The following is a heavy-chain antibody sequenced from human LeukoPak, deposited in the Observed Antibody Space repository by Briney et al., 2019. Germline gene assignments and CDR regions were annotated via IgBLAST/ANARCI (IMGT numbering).Heavy chain of an antibody. D-gene: IGHD7-27*01. CDR2: INFSVGTT. CDR1: GYTFTDYH. V-gene: IGHV1-46*01. CDR3: ARVRDTGTLYMASDY. J-gene: IGHJ4*02. Sequence: ASVNVSCRASGYTFTDYHVHWVRQAPGLGLEWMGDINFSVGTTTSAQRFQGRLTMTSDTSTSTVYMELSSLRSEDTAVYYCARVRDTGTLYMASDYWGQGTLVTVSS.